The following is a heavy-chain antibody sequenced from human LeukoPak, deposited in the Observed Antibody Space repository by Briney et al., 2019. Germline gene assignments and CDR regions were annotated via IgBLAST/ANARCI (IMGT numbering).Heavy chain of an antibody. Sequence: SGGSLRLSCAASGFTFSNFEMNWVRQAPGKGLEWISYVSSSGSTIHYADSVKGRFTISRDNAKNSLYLQMNSLRAEDTAVYYCARETGDGSGSYPDYWGQGTLVTVSS. CDR3: ARETGDGSGSYPDY. D-gene: IGHD3-10*01. J-gene: IGHJ4*02. CDR2: VSSSGSTI. V-gene: IGHV3-48*03. CDR1: GFTFSNFE.